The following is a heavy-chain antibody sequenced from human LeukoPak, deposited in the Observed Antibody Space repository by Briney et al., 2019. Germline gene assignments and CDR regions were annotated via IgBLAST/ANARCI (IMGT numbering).Heavy chain of an antibody. CDR2: ICWDNSNV. V-gene: IGHV3-9*01. D-gene: IGHD1-1*01. Sequence: SLRLSCEGSGFTFDDYAMHWVRRALGKGIEGVSSICWDNSNVAYADSVKGRFTISRDNVKNSLNLQMDSLRSEDTAFYFCARDSAWRGNWYAFDIWGQGTMVTVSS. CDR3: ARDSAWRGNWYAFDI. J-gene: IGHJ3*02. CDR1: GFTFDDYA.